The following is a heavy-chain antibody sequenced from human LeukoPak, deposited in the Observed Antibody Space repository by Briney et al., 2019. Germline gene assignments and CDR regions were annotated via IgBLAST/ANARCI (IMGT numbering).Heavy chain of an antibody. D-gene: IGHD6-6*01. CDR2: IGSGGYR. V-gene: IGHV3-23*01. CDR1: GLTLSNYD. CDR3: AKKLPDASSYFDF. Sequence: GRSLRLSCVASGLTLSNYDTTWVSQDPGKGLDYVSGIGSGGYRFYGGSVKGRFSISRDNSQNTVYLQMNSLRGEDTAIYFCAKKLPDASSYFDFWGQGILVTVSS. J-gene: IGHJ4*02.